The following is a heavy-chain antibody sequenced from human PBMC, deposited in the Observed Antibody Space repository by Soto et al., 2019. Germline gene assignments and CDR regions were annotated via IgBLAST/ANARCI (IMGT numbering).Heavy chain of an antibody. J-gene: IGHJ4*02. CDR3: ARDKITGLCDY. D-gene: IGHD2-8*02. CDR2: INHSGST. CDR1: GGSFSGYY. Sequence: QVQLQQWGAGLLKPSETLSLTCAVYGGSFSGYYWTWIRQPPGTGLEWIGEINHSGSTNYNPSLKSRVTISVDTSKNKFSMTLTSVTAADTAVYYCARDKITGLCDYWGQGTLVTVSS. V-gene: IGHV4-34*01.